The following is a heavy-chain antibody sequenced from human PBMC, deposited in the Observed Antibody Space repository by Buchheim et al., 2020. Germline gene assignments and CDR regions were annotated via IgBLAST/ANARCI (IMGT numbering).Heavy chain of an antibody. J-gene: IGHJ4*02. CDR1: GGSISSSSYY. Sequence: QLQLQESGPGLVKPSETLSLTCSVSGGSISSSSYYWGWIRQPPGKGLEWIGSIYYSGSTYYNPSLESRVTISVDTSKNQFSLKLSSVTAADTALYYCARVQGYFWTGYYFDCWGQGTL. V-gene: IGHV4-39*07. CDR2: IYYSGST. D-gene: IGHD3/OR15-3a*01. CDR3: ARVQGYFWTGYYFDC.